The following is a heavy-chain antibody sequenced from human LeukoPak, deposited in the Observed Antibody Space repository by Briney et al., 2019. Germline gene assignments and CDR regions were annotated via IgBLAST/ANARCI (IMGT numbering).Heavy chain of an antibody. D-gene: IGHD3-22*01. J-gene: IGHJ4*02. Sequence: GGSLRLSCAASGFSFSNYWMNWVRQAPGKGLEWVANIKQDGSEKYYVDSVKGRFTISRDNAKNSLYLQMNSLRAEDTAVYYCARVYYYDSSGYYYDNGNTFDYWGQGTLVTVSS. CDR1: GFSFSNYW. CDR2: IKQDGSEK. CDR3: ARVYYYDSSGYYYDNGNTFDY. V-gene: IGHV3-7*01.